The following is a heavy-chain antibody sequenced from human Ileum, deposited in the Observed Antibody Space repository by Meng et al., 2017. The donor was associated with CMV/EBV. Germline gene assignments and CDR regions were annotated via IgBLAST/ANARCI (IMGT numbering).Heavy chain of an antibody. D-gene: IGHD3-16*01. CDR2: ISPTGTDT. J-gene: IGHJ5*02. V-gene: IGHV3-11*05. CDR1: GFIFSDYN. Sequence: HVQLMGSGGGLAGPWGSLGLSCAPSGFIFSDYNMTWIREAPGKGLEWVSYISPTGTDTNYADSVKGRFTISRDNAKKSLFLQMSSLTAEDTAVYYCVKGHTMINPWGQGTLVTVSS. CDR3: VKGHTMINP.